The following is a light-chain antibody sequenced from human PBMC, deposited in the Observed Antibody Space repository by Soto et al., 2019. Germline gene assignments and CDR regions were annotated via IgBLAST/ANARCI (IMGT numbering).Light chain of an antibody. CDR2: AVS. V-gene: IGKV1-6*02. CDR3: LQDYSFTLT. Sequence: IQLTQSPPSLSASVGDTITITCRASQSVSTYLNWYQQKRGKAPKLXIYAVSSLQSGVPSRFSGSGSGTDFILTISSLQPEDFATYYCLQDYSFTLTFGGGTKVDIK. J-gene: IGKJ4*01. CDR1: QSVSTY.